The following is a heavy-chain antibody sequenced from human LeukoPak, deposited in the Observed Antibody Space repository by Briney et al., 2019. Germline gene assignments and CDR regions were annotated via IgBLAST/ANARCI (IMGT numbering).Heavy chain of an antibody. V-gene: IGHV1-18*01. CDR2: ISAYNGNT. D-gene: IGHD6-13*01. Sequence: GASVKVSCKASGYTFTSYGISWVRQAPGQGLEWMGWISAYNGNTNYAQKLQGRVTITTDTSTSTAYMELRSLRSDDTAVYYCARDRGYSSSWRPLDYWGQGTLVTVSS. CDR3: ARDRGYSSSWRPLDY. CDR1: GYTFTSYG. J-gene: IGHJ4*02.